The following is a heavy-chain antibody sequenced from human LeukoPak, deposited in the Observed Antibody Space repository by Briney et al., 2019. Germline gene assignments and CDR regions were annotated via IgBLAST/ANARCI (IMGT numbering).Heavy chain of an antibody. CDR3: ARAQYYDYVWGSYRNYFDY. CDR1: GYTFTSYG. Sequence: ASVKVSCKASGYTFTSYGISWVRQAPGQGLEWMGWISAYNGNTNYAQKLQGRVTMTTDTSTSTAYMELRSLRSDDTAVYYCARAQYYDYVWGSYRNYFDYWGQGTLVTVSS. D-gene: IGHD3-16*02. V-gene: IGHV1-18*01. J-gene: IGHJ4*02. CDR2: ISAYNGNT.